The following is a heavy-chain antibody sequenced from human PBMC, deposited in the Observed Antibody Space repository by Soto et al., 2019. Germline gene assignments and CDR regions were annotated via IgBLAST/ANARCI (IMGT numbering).Heavy chain of an antibody. D-gene: IGHD3-10*01. J-gene: IGHJ6*04. CDR3: ASGGYWVYYGREG. Sequence: LILSLAASGFTFSSYVMSWVRQAPGKGLEWVSAISGSGGRTYYADSVKGRFTISRDNSEDTLYLQMNSLRAEDTAVYYCASGGYWVYYGREGWGEGNTVSVSS. V-gene: IGHV3-23*01. CDR1: GFTFSSYV. CDR2: ISGSGGRT.